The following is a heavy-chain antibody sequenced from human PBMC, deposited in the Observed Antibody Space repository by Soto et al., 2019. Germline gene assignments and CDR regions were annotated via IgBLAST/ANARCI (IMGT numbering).Heavy chain of an antibody. Sequence: QVQLVESGGGVVQPGRSLRLSCAASGFTFNIYGMHWGRQAPDKGLEWVAVISHDGSTKHYADSVMGRFDISRDNSKNTLYLQMNSLRPEDTAVYYCARDPRERDIAVVVRSTANWFDPWGQGTLVTVSS. V-gene: IGHV3-30*03. CDR1: GFTFNIYG. CDR3: ARDPRERDIAVVVRSTANWFDP. J-gene: IGHJ5*02. CDR2: ISHDGSTK. D-gene: IGHD2-15*01.